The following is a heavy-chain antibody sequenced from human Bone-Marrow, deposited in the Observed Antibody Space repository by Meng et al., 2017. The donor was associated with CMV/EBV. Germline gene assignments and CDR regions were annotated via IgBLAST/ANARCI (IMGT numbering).Heavy chain of an antibody. J-gene: IGHJ6*01. Sequence: ASVKVSCKASGYTFTSYGISWVRQAPGQGLEWMGWISAYNGTANYAQKFQGRVTITTDESTSTAYMELSSLRSEDTAVYYCARDRCSSTSCKNPYYYYGMDVWGQGPTVTVSS. CDR3: ARDRCSSTSCKNPYYYYGMDV. V-gene: IGHV1-18*01. CDR1: GYTFTSYG. D-gene: IGHD2-2*01. CDR2: ISAYNGTA.